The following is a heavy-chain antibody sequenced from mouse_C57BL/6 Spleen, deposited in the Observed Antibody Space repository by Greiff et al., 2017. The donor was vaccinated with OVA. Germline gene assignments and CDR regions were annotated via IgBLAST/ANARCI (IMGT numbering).Heavy chain of an antibody. D-gene: IGHD2-12*01. CDR2: IYPGSGST. Sequence: QVQLQQPGAELVKPGASVKMSCKASGYTFTSYWITWVKQSPGQGLEWIGDIYPGSGSTNYNEKFKSKATLTVDTSTSTAYMQLSSLTSENSAVYYCARSSRRDYAMDYWGQGTTVTVSS. V-gene: IGHV1-55*01. CDR3: ARSSRRDYAMDY. CDR1: GYTFTSYW. J-gene: IGHJ4*01.